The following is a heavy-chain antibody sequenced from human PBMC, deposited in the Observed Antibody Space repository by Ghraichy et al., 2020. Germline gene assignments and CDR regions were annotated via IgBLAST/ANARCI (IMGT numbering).Heavy chain of an antibody. CDR3: AKDLWGGIAAAGMLS. Sequence: GGSLRLSCAASGFTFSSYAMSWVRQAPGKGLEWVSAISGSGGSTYYADSVKGRFTISRDNSKNTLYLQMNSLRAEDTAVYYCAKDLWGGIAAAGMLSWGQGTLVTVSS. J-gene: IGHJ4*02. CDR2: ISGSGGST. CDR1: GFTFSSYA. V-gene: IGHV3-23*01. D-gene: IGHD6-13*01.